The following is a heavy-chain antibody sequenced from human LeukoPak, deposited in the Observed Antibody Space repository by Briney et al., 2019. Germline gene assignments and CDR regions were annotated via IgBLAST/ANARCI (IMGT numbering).Heavy chain of an antibody. V-gene: IGHV4-59*08. CDR1: GGSISGYY. CDR2: IYYSGIT. D-gene: IGHD3-22*01. J-gene: IGHJ1*01. CDR3: ARHSKYYYDSSGSYVGYFQH. Sequence: SETLSLTCTVSGGSISGYYWSWIRQPPGKGLEWIGYIYYSGITNYNPSLESRVTISVDTSKNQFSLKLSSLTAADTAVYYCARHSKYYYDSSGSYVGYFQHWGQGTLVTVSS.